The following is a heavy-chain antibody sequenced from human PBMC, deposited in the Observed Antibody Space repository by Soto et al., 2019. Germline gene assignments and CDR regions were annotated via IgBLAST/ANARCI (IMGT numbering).Heavy chain of an antibody. V-gene: IGHV3-23*01. J-gene: IGHJ6*03. D-gene: IGHD3-16*01. CDR1: GFSFSTYG. CDR2: YGGSGGST. CDR3: VKFRGRAYHYYYMDV. Sequence: DVQLLESGGGLAQRGGSLRLSCAASGFSFSTYGMTWVRQAPGKGLEWVSYGGSGGSTYYADSVKGRFTITRDNSKNTLYWPMNSLRAEDTAVYYCVKFRGRAYHYYYMDVWGNGTTVTVSS.